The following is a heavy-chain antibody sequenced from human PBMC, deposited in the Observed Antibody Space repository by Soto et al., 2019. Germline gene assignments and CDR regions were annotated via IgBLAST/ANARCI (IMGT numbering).Heavy chain of an antibody. D-gene: IGHD3-10*01. CDR2: INHSGST. Sequence: LSETLSLTCAVYGGSFSGYYWSWIRQPPGKGLEWIGEINHSGSTNYNPSLKSRVTISVDTSKNQFSLKLSSVTAADTAVYYCASLGSNGMDVWGQGTTVTVSS. CDR1: GGSFSGYY. V-gene: IGHV4-34*01. CDR3: ASLGSNGMDV. J-gene: IGHJ6*02.